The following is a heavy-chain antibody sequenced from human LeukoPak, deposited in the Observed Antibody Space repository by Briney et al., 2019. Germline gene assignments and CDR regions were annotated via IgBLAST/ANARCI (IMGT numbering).Heavy chain of an antibody. CDR1: GFTFSSYE. Sequence: PGGSLRLSCAASGFTFSSYEMSWVRQAPGKGLEWLSYISGSGSTILYADSVRGRFTISRDNAKNSLYLQMSSLRAGDTAVYYCARNGIAVATPGYYFDYWGQGTLATVSS. J-gene: IGHJ4*02. CDR3: ARNGIAVATPGYYFDY. CDR2: ISGSGSTI. D-gene: IGHD6-19*01. V-gene: IGHV3-48*03.